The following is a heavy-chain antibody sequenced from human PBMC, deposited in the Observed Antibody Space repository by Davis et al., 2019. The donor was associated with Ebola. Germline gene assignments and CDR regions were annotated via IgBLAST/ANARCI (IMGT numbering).Heavy chain of an antibody. J-gene: IGHJ4*02. CDR2: ISATGVDK. Sequence: PGGSLRLSCAASGFSFSAYTLNWVRQVPGGGLEWVAGISATGVDKKYADSVGGRFSISRDDSKNTLYLQMDSLRAEDTAVFYCAEGGTNNFLGANWGQGTLVTVSS. D-gene: IGHD2-8*01. CDR3: AEGGTNNFLGAN. CDR1: GFSFSAYT. V-gene: IGHV3-23*01.